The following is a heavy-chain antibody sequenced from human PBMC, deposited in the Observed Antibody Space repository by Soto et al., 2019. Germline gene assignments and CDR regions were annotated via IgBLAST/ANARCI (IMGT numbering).Heavy chain of an antibody. V-gene: IGHV4-30-2*01. CDR1: GGSISYSRHT. CDR3: ARARGGYYLVN. D-gene: IGHD2-15*01. J-gene: IGHJ4*02. Sequence: SETLSLTCSVSGGSISYSRHTWSWVRQPPGKALEWIGYIDDRGNTYYHPSLRPRATLSVDTSKNQFALQLTAVTAADTAVYFCARARGGYYLVNWGQGTLVTVSS. CDR2: IDDRGNT.